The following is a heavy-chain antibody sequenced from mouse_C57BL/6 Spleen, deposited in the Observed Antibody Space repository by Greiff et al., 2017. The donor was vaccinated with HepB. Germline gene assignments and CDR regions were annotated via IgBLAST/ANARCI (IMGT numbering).Heavy chain of an antibody. D-gene: IGHD4-1*01. CDR3: ARRGLGFDY. CDR1: GYAFTNYL. Sequence: VQLQQSGAELVRPGTSVKVSCKASGYAFTNYLIEWVKQRPGQGLEWIGVINPGSGGTNYNEKFKGKATLTADKSSSPAYMQLSSLTSEDSAVYFCARRGLGFDYWGQGTTLTVSS. J-gene: IGHJ2*01. V-gene: IGHV1-54*01. CDR2: INPGSGGT.